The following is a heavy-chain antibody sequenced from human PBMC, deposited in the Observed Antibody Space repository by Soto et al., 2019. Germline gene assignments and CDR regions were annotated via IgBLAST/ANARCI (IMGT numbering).Heavy chain of an antibody. Sequence: GGSLRLSCAASGFTFSSYGMHWVRQAPGKGLEWVAVISYDGSNKYYADSVKGRFTISRDNSKNTLYLQKNSLRAEDTAVYYCAKDRVTGVRHYYMDVWGKGTTVTVS. CDR1: GFTFSSYG. CDR3: AKDRVTGVRHYYMDV. V-gene: IGHV3-30*18. D-gene: IGHD3-10*01. CDR2: ISYDGSNK. J-gene: IGHJ6*03.